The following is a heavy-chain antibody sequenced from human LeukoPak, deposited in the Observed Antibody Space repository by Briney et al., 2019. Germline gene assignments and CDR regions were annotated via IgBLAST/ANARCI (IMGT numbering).Heavy chain of an antibody. V-gene: IGHV3-7*01. Sequence: GGSLRLSCAASGFTFSDYWMSWMRQAPGKGLEWVANIKYDGTEEYYVESVKGRFTISRDNAKNSLYLQLNSLRVDDTAVYYCKSGGAAPGSFDNWGQGTLVTVSP. CDR1: GFTFSDYW. J-gene: IGHJ4*02. CDR2: IKYDGTEE. CDR3: KSGGAAPGSFDN. D-gene: IGHD4-23*01.